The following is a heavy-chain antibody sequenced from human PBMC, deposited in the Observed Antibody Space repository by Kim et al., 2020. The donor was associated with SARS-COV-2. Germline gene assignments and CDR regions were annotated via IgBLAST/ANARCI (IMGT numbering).Heavy chain of an antibody. J-gene: IGHJ4*02. CDR3: AKDMTSFGY. Sequence: SSGSTFYADSVKGRFTISRDNSKNTLYLQMNSLRAEDTAVYYCAKDMTSFGYWGQGTLVTVSS. V-gene: IGHV3-23*01. CDR2: SSGST. D-gene: IGHD2-21*02.